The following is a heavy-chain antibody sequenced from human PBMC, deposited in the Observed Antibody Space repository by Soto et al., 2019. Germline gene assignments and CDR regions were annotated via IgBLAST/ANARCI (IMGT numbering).Heavy chain of an antibody. V-gene: IGHV4-30-2*01. CDR1: GGSISSGGYS. Sequence: TLSLTCAVSGGSISSGGYSWSGIRPPPGKGLEWIGYIYHSGSTYYNPSLKSRVTISVDRSKNQFSLKLSSVTAADTAVYYCAREMVAAPNWFDPWGQGTLVTVPQ. J-gene: IGHJ5*02. CDR2: IYHSGST. CDR3: AREMVAAPNWFDP. D-gene: IGHD2-15*01.